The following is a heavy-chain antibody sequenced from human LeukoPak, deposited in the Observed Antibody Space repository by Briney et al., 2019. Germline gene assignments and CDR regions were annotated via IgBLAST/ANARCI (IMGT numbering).Heavy chain of an antibody. CDR3: ARDPGVATEFDYYYMDV. CDR2: TYYRSKWYN. J-gene: IGHJ6*03. Sequence: SQTLSLTCVISGDSVSSNSAAWNWIRQSPSRGLEWLGRTYYRSKWYNDYAVSVKSRITINPDTSKNQFSLQLNSVTPEDTAVYYCARDPGVATEFDYYYMDVWGKGTTVTVSS. CDR1: GDSVSSNSAA. D-gene: IGHD5-12*01. V-gene: IGHV6-1*01.